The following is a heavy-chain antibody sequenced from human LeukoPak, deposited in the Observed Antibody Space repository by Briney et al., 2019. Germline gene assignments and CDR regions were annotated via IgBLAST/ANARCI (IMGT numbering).Heavy chain of an antibody. D-gene: IGHD2-15*01. J-gene: IGHJ6*03. CDR3: ARTTEGYCRGRSCYSYYYYMDV. V-gene: IGHV4-39*07. CDR2: IYYSGST. CDR1: GGSISSSSYY. Sequence: SETLSLTCTVSGGSISSSSYYWGWIRQPPGKGLEWIGSIYYSGSTHFHPSLKSRVTISLDTSKNQFSLKLSSVTAADTAVYYCARTTEGYCRGRSCYSYYYYMDVWGKGTTVTVSS.